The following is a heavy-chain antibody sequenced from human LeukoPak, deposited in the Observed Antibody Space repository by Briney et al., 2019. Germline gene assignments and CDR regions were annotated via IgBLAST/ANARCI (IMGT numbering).Heavy chain of an antibody. J-gene: IGHJ4*02. Sequence: GGSLRLSCAASGFTFSSYAMSWVRQAPGKGLEWVSGISWNSGLIGYADSVKGRFTISRDNAKNSLYLQMNSLGAEDTALYYCAKEADYHGELLYYYFDYWGQGTLVTVSS. D-gene: IGHD3-10*01. CDR1: GFTFSSYA. CDR3: AKEADYHGELLYYYFDY. CDR2: ISWNSGLI. V-gene: IGHV3-9*01.